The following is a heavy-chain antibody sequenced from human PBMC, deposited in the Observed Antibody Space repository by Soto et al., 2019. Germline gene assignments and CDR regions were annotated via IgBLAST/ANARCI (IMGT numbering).Heavy chain of an antibody. J-gene: IGHJ4*02. D-gene: IGHD3-3*01. CDR1: GGTFSSYA. V-gene: IGHV1-69*13. Sequence: GASVKVSCKASGGTFSSYAISWVRQAPGQGLEWMGGIIPIFGTANYAQKVQGRVTITADESTSTAYMELSSLRSEDTAVYYCARDSGGYDFWSGYSDYWGQGTLVTVSS. CDR3: ARDSGGYDFWSGYSDY. CDR2: IIPIFGTA.